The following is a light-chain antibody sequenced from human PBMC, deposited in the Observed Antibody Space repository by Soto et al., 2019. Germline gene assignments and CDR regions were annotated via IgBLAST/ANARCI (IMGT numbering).Light chain of an antibody. V-gene: IGKV1-27*01. CDR1: QGMAPY. Sequence: DVQMTLSPSSLSASVGDRVTITCRASQGMAPYLVWFQQKPGKVPKLLIYAASTLQSGVPSRFSGSGSGTDFTLTISSLQPEDVATYYCQKYNSAPLTFGGGTKVEIK. CDR2: AAS. J-gene: IGKJ4*01. CDR3: QKYNSAPLT.